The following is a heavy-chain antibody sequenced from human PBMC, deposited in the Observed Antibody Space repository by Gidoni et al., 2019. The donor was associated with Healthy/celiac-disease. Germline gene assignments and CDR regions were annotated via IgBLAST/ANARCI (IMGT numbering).Heavy chain of an antibody. CDR1: GFTVSSNY. CDR3: ARYCGGDCYSYDAFDI. J-gene: IGHJ3*02. CDR2: IYSGGST. V-gene: IGHV3-66*01. Sequence: EVQLVESGGGLVQPGGSLRLACAASGFTVSSNYMSWVGQAPGKGLEWVSVIYSGGSTYYADSVKGRFTISRDNSKNTLYLQMNSLRAEDTAVYYCARYCGGDCYSYDAFDIWGQGTMVTVSS. D-gene: IGHD2-21*02.